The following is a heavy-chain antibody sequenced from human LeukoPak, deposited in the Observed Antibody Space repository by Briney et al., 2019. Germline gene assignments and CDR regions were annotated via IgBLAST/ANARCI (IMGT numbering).Heavy chain of an antibody. V-gene: IGHV1-2*02. J-gene: IGHJ6*03. Sequence: ASVKVSCKASGYAFTGCCMHWVRQAPGPGLGWMGWINPNSGGTNYAKKFQGRVNMTRDTSISTAYMELSRLRSDDTAVYYCARALSGAYMDVRGKRTTVTISS. CDR3: ARALSGAYMDV. CDR2: INPNSGGT. CDR1: GYAFTGCC. D-gene: IGHD2-15*01.